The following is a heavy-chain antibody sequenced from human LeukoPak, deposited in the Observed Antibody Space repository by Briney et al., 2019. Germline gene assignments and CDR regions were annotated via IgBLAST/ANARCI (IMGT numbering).Heavy chain of an antibody. CDR1: GGSFSGYY. D-gene: IGHD3-10*01. Sequence: PSGTLSLTCAVSGGSFSGYYWSWIRQPPGKGLEWIGEINHSGSTNYNPSLKSRVTISVDTSKNQFSLKLSSVTAADTAVYYCARGVWFGPRYYGMDVWGQGTTVTVSS. CDR2: INHSGST. CDR3: ARGVWFGPRYYGMDV. J-gene: IGHJ6*02. V-gene: IGHV4-34*01.